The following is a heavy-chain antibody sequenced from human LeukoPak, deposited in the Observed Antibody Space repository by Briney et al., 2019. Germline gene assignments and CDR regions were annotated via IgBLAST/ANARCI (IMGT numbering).Heavy chain of an antibody. J-gene: IGHJ5*02. CDR1: GGSFSGYY. CDR2: INHSGST. D-gene: IGHD2-2*01. Sequence: SETLSLTCAAYGGSFSGYYWSWIRQPPGKGLEWIGEINHSGSTNYNPSLKSRVTISVDTSKNQFSLKLSSVTAADTAVYYCASTLCSSTSCYSYWFDPWGQGTLVTVSS. CDR3: ASTLCSSTSCYSYWFDP. V-gene: IGHV4-34*01.